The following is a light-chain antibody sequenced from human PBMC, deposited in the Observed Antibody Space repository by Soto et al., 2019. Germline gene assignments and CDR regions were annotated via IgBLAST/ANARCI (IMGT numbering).Light chain of an antibody. V-gene: IGKV1-5*01. CDR1: QSISSW. J-gene: IGKJ1*01. Sequence: IQVSQSPATLSANAGDRVTITCRASQSISSWLAWYQHKPGKAPKLLIYDASNLDSGVPSRFSGSGSGTEFSLTISNLQPDDCATYYCQQYENYWTFGQGTKV. CDR2: DAS. CDR3: QQYENYWT.